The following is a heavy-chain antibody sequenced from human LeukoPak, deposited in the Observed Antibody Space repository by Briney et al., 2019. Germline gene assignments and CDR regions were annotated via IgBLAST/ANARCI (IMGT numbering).Heavy chain of an antibody. V-gene: IGHV6-1*01. CDR1: GDSVSSNSAT. Sequence: SQTLSLTCAISGDSVSSNSATWNWIRQSPSRGLEWLGRTYYRSKWYNNYAVSVKSRMTINPDTSKNQFSLQLNSVTPEDTAVYYCAKRGGATEAFDFWGQGTMVTVSS. CDR3: AKRGGATEAFDF. D-gene: IGHD1-26*01. CDR2: TYYRSKWYN. J-gene: IGHJ3*01.